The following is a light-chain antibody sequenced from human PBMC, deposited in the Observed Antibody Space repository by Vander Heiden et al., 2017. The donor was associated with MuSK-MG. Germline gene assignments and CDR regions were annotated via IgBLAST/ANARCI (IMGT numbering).Light chain of an antibody. Sequence: DIQMTQSPSSLSASVGDRVTITCQASQDIINYLNWYQQKQVKAPKILIYDASNWEKGVPSRSSASGHGKDFTFTISSRQQEDIATYYCQQYDNVPRWTFGQGTKVEIK. J-gene: IGKJ1*01. V-gene: IGKV1-33*01. CDR1: QDIINY. CDR2: DAS. CDR3: QQYDNVPRWT.